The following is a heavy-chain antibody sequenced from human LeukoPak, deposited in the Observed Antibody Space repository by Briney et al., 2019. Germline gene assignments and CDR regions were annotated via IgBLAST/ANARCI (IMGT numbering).Heavy chain of an antibody. CDR3: AASYSGSYYELDI. CDR1: GGSVSSCY. J-gene: IGHJ3*02. CDR2: IYYSGST. V-gene: IGHV4-59*02. Sequence: PSETLSLTCTVSGGSVSSCYWSWIRQPPGKGLEWIGYIYYSGSTNYNPSLKSRVATSIDTSKNQFSLKLSSVTAADTAVYYCAASYSGSYYELDIWGQGTMVTVSS. D-gene: IGHD1-26*01.